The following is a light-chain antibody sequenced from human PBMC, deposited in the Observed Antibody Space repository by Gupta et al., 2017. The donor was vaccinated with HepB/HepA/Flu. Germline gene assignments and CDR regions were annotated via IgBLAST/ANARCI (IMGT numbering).Light chain of an antibody. Sequence: EIVLTQSPATLSLSPGERATLSCRASQSVSSYLAWYQQKTGQAPRLLIYDASNRADGIPARFIGSGSGTDFTLTISSLEPEDFAVYYCQQRSNRPQRTFGEGTKVEIK. J-gene: IGKJ4*01. V-gene: IGKV3-11*01. CDR2: DAS. CDR3: QQRSNRPQRT. CDR1: QSVSSY.